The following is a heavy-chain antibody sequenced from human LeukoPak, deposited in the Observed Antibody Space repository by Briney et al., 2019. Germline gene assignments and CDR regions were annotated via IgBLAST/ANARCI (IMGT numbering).Heavy chain of an antibody. CDR3: ARARACYYYYYMDV. CDR1: GFTFDDYG. J-gene: IGHJ6*03. Sequence: GGSLRLSCAASGFTFDDYGMSWVRQAPGKGLEWVSGINWNGGSTGYADSVKGRFTISRDNSKNSLYLQMNSLRAEDTALYYCARARACYYYYYMDVWGKGTTVTVSS. V-gene: IGHV3-20*04. CDR2: INWNGGST.